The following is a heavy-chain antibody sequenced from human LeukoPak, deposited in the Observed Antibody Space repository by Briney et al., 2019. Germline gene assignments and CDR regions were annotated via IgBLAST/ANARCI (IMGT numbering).Heavy chain of an antibody. CDR1: GYTFTSYY. D-gene: IGHD3-3*01. CDR2: INPSGGST. V-gene: IGHV1-46*01. Sequence: ASVKVSCKASGYTFTSYYMHWVRQAPGQGLEWMGIINPSGGSTSYAQKFQGRVTMTRDTSTSTVYMELSSLRSVDTAVYYCARDKARIRFLEWLLPPYFDYWGQEPWSPSPQ. J-gene: IGHJ4*01. CDR3: ARDKARIRFLEWLLPPYFDY.